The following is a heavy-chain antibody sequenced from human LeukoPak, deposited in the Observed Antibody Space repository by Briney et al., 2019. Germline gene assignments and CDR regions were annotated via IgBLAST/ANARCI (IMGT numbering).Heavy chain of an antibody. CDR1: AGSISSYY. CDR2: IYYSGST. Sequence: PETLSLTCTVSAGSISSYYWSWIRQPPGKGLEWIGYIYYSGSTNYNPSLKSRVTISVDTSKNQFSLKLSSVTAADTAVYYCARVYGMDVWGQGTTVTVSS. J-gene: IGHJ6*02. V-gene: IGHV4-59*01. CDR3: ARVYGMDV.